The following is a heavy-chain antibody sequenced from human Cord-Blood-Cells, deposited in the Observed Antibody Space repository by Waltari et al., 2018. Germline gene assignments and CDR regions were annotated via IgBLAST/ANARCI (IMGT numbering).Heavy chain of an antibody. D-gene: IGHD3-3*01. CDR2: IYYSGST. V-gene: IGHV4-31*03. J-gene: IGHJ1*01. CDR1: GGSISSGGYY. Sequence: QVQLQESGPGLVKTLQTLSLTGTVSGGSISSGGYYWSWIRQHPGKGLEWIGYIYYSGSTYYNPSLKSRVTISVDTSKNQFSLKLSSVTAADTAVYYCARTGGEWLEYFQHWGQGTLVTVSS. CDR3: ARTGGEWLEYFQH.